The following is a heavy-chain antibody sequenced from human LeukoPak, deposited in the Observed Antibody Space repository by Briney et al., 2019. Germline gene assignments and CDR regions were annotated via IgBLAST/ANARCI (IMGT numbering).Heavy chain of an antibody. V-gene: IGHV4-31*03. CDR3: ARGKVGATNWFDP. Sequence: SETLSLTCTVSGGSTSSGGYYWSWIRQHPGKGLEWIGYIYYSGSTYYNPSLKSRVTISVDTSKNQFSLKLSSVTAADTAVYYCARGKVGATNWFDPWGQGTLVTVSS. CDR2: IYYSGST. CDR1: GGSTSSGGYY. D-gene: IGHD1-26*01. J-gene: IGHJ5*02.